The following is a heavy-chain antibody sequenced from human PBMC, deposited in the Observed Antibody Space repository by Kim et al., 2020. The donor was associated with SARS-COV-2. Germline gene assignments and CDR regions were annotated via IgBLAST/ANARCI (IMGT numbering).Heavy chain of an antibody. CDR2: IRSKANSYAT. V-gene: IGHV3-73*01. Sequence: GGSLRLSCAASGFTFSGSAMHWVRQASGKGLEWVGRIRSKANSYATAYAASVKGRFTISRDDSKNTAYLQMNSLKTEDTGVYYCTRHPIAAAGRGGDFDYGGQGTLVTVSS. D-gene: IGHD6-13*01. CDR1: GFTFSGSA. J-gene: IGHJ4*02. CDR3: TRHPIAAAGRGGDFDY.